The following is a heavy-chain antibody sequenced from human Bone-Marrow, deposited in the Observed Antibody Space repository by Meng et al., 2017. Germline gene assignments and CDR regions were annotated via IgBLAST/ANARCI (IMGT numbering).Heavy chain of an antibody. CDR1: GFSLSGSGMR. J-gene: IGHJ4*02. Sequence: SGPTLVKPTQTLTLTSTFSGFSLSGSGMRVSWIRQPPGKALEWLARIDWDDDKFYSTSLKTRLTISKDTSKNQVVLTMTNMDPVDTATYYCARSGSGSYYNVYFFDFWGQGTLVTVSS. V-gene: IGHV2-70*04. CDR3: ARSGSGSYYNVYFFDF. CDR2: IDWDDDK. D-gene: IGHD3-10*01.